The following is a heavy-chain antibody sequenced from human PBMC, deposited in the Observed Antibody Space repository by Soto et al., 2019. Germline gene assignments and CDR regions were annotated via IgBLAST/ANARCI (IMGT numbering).Heavy chain of an antibody. D-gene: IGHD3-22*01. CDR1: GGTFSSYA. CDR3: ARSRANYYDSRGYYYSTFDY. J-gene: IGHJ4*02. V-gene: IGHV1-69*13. Sequence: GASVKVSCKTSGGTFSSYAISWVRQAPGQGLEWMGGIIPMFGTANYAQKFQGRVTITADESTSTAYMELSSLRPEDTAVYYCARSRANYYDSRGYYYSTFDYWGQGTLVTVS. CDR2: IIPMFGTA.